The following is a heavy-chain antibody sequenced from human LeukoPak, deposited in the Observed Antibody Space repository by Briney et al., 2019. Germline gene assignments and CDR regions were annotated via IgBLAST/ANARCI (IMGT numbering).Heavy chain of an antibody. J-gene: IGHJ3*02. CDR3: ARGMSGSRVVVVVAASRRRRLEGAFDI. V-gene: IGHV4-59*12. Sequence: PSETLSLTCTVSGGSISSYYWSWIRQPPGKGLEWIGYIYYSGGTNYNPSLKSRVTISVDTSKKQFSLKLSSVTAADTAVYYCARGMSGSRVVVVVAASRRRRLEGAFDIWGQGTMVTVSS. CDR2: IYYSGGT. CDR1: GGSISSYY. D-gene: IGHD2-15*01.